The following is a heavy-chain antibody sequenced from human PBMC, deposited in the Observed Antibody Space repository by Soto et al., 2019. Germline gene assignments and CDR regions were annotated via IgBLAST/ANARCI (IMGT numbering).Heavy chain of an antibody. CDR1: GFTFSSYA. CDR2: ISGSGGST. D-gene: IGHD6-13*01. J-gene: IGHJ4*02. Sequence: EVQLLESGGGLVQPGGSLRLSCAASGFTFSSYAMSWVRQAAGKGLEWVSAISGSGGSTYYADSVKGRFTISRDNSKNTLYLQMNSLRAEXXXXXXXXXSSTPFDYWGQGTLVTVSS. CDR3: XXSSTPFDY. V-gene: IGHV3-23*01.